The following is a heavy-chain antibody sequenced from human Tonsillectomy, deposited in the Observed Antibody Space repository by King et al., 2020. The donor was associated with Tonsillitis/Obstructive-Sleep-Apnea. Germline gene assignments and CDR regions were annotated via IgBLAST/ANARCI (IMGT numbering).Heavy chain of an antibody. D-gene: IGHD2-21*01. Sequence: QLQESGPGLVKPSETLSLTCTVSGGSISSSSYYWGWIRQPPGKGLEWIGSIYYSGSTHYNPSLKSRVIISVDTSKNQFSLKLSSVTAADTAIYYCGRQYFGADCYQNDAFDIWGQGTMVTVSS. CDR1: GGSISSSSYY. J-gene: IGHJ3*02. V-gene: IGHV4-39*01. CDR2: IYYSGST. CDR3: GRQYFGADCYQNDAFDI.